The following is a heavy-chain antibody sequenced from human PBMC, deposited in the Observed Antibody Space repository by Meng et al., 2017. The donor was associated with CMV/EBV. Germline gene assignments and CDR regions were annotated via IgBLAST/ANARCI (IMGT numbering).Heavy chain of an antibody. CDR1: GGTFSSYA. CDR2: IIPIFGTA. D-gene: IGHD4-17*01. V-gene: IGHV1-69*05. J-gene: IGHJ6*02. CDR3: ARDPLKRSKDYAQGYYYYYGMDV. Sequence: SVKVSCKASGGTFSSYAISWVRQAPGQGLEWMGGIIPIFGTANYAQKFQGRVTITTDESTSTAYRELSSLRSEDTAVYYCARDPLKRSKDYAQGYYYYYGMDVWGQGTTVTVSS.